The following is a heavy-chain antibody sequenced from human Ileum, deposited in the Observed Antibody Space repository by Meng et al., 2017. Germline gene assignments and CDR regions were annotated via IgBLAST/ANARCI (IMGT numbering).Heavy chain of an antibody. J-gene: IGHJ4*02. CDR3: TRLYSAG. Sequence: EVQLVESGGGLVLPGASLYLLCAASGFSFSDSSMHWVRQASGKGLEWVGHIRSKANNYATAYAASVKGRFTISRDESKNTAYLQMSSLKTEDTAVYYCTRLYSAGWGQGTLVTVSS. D-gene: IGHD6-13*01. V-gene: IGHV3-73*02. CDR1: GFSFSDSS. CDR2: IRSKANNYAT.